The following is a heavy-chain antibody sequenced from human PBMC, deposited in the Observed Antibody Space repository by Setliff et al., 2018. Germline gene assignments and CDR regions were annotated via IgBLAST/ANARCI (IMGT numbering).Heavy chain of an antibody. J-gene: IGHJ2*01. Sequence: SETLSLTCTVSGASINSGSNYWGWIRQPPGKGLEWIANVYYSGSTYYSPSLKSRVTMSVDTSKNQFSLNLYSVTAADTAVYYCARTSSGRYFDLWGRGTLVTVS. V-gene: IGHV4-39*07. CDR3: ARTSSGRYFDL. CDR1: GASINSGSNY. CDR2: VYYSGST.